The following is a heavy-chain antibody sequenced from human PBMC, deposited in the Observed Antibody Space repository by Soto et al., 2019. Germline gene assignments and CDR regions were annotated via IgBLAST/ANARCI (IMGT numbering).Heavy chain of an antibody. CDR3: AKEARSPIVEPQRGGMDV. CDR2: ISGSGGST. J-gene: IGHJ6*02. D-gene: IGHD2-2*01. CDR1: GFTFSSYE. V-gene: IGHV3-23*01. Sequence: GGSLRLSCAASGFTFSSYEMSWVRQAPGKGLEWVSAISGSGGSTYYAGSVKGRFTISRDNSKNTLYLQMNSLRAEDTAVYYCAKEARSPIVEPQRGGMDVWGQGTTVTVSS.